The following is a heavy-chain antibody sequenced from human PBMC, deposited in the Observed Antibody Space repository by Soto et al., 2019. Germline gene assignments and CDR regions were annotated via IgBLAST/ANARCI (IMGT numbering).Heavy chain of an antibody. CDR3: AKGLYSGSYFDY. D-gene: IGHD1-26*01. V-gene: IGHV3-23*01. Sequence: GGSLRLSCAASGFTFTAYAMTWVRQAPGQGLEWVSTISGSGASTYYADSVKGQFTISRDNSMNTLYLQMNSLRAEDTAVYYCAKGLYSGSYFDYWGQGTLVTVSS. J-gene: IGHJ4*02. CDR2: ISGSGAST. CDR1: GFTFTAYA.